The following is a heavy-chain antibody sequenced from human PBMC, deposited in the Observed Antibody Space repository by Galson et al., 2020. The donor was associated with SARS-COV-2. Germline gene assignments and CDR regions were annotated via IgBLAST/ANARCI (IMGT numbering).Heavy chain of an antibody. CDR1: GGSISSYY. CDR3: ASGYYDFWSGYSSPVGAFDI. V-gene: IGHV4-59*08. D-gene: IGHD3-3*01. CDR2: IYYSGST. J-gene: IGHJ3*02. Sequence: TLSLTCTVSGGSISSYYWSWIRQPPGKGLEWIGYIYYSGSTNYNPSLKSRVTISVDTSKNQFSLKLSSVTAADTAVYYCASGYYDFWSGYSSPVGAFDIWGQGTMVTVSS.